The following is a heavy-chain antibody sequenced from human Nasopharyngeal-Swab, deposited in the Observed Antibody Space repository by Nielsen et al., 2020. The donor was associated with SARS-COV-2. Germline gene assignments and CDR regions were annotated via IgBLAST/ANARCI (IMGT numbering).Heavy chain of an antibody. J-gene: IGHJ4*02. CDR1: GGSFRGYY. CDR2: INHSGST. CDR3: ARGLGQYYYDSSGYYFFDY. V-gene: IGHV4-34*01. Sequence: SETLSLTCAVSGGSFRGYYWSWIRQPPGKGLEWIGEINHSGSTNYNPSLKSRVTISVDTSKNQFSLKLSSVTAADTAVYYCARGLGQYYYDSSGYYFFDYWGQGTLVTVSS. D-gene: IGHD3-22*01.